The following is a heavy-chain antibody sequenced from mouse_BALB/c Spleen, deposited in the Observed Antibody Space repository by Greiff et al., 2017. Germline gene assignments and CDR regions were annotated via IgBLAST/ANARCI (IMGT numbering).Heavy chain of an antibody. CDR2: ISDGGSYT. CDR1: GFTFSDYY. D-gene: IGHD2-2*01. CDR3: AREGGYDDHEAWFAY. V-gene: IGHV5-4*02. Sequence: EVKLVESGGGLVKPGGSLKLSCAASGFTFSDYYMYWVRQTPEKRLEWVATISDGGSYTYYPDSVKGRFTISRDNAKNNLYLQMSSLKSEDTAMYYCAREGGYDDHEAWFAYWGQGTLVTVSA. J-gene: IGHJ3*01.